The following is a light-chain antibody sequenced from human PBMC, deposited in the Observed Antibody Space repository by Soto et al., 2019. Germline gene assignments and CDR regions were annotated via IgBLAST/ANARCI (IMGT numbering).Light chain of an antibody. V-gene: IGKV3-20*01. J-gene: IGKJ1*01. CDR3: QQYVNSPST. CDR2: GAS. Sequence: EIVLTQSPGTLSLSPGESATLSCRASESVGSSYLAWYHQKPGQAPRLLIYGASSRATGIPDRFSGSGSGTDVTLTISRLEPEDFAVYYCQQYVNSPSTFGQGTKVEIK. CDR1: ESVGSSY.